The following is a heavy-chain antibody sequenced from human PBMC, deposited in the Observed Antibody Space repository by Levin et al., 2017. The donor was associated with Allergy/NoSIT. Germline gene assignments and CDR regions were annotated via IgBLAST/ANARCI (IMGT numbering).Heavy chain of an antibody. CDR1: GGSLSSGDYY. CDR2: IYHTGAT. D-gene: IGHD6-13*01. CDR3: GRGNRGIDY. V-gene: IGHV4-30-4*01. J-gene: IGHJ4*02. Sequence: SETLSLTCTVSGGSLSSGDYYWTWIRQPPGKGLEWIGYIYHTGATYYNPSLMSRLTMSVDTSKNQFSLKLNSVTVADTAVYYCGRGNRGIDYGGQGTLVTVAS.